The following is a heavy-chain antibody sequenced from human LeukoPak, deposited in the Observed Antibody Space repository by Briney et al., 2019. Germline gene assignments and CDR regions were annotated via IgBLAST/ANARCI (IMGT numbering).Heavy chain of an antibody. CDR2: ISAHYGNT. J-gene: IGHJ4*02. Sequence: GSVKVSCRASGYIFTRYGISWVRQAAGQGLEWMGWISAHYGNTNYAQKFQDRVTMTTDTSTNTAYMELRSLRPDDTAVYYCARDFFHGHCSGLSCFLLDYWGQGSLVTVSS. V-gene: IGHV1-18*04. CDR1: GYIFTRYG. D-gene: IGHD2-15*01. CDR3: ARDFFHGHCSGLSCFLLDY.